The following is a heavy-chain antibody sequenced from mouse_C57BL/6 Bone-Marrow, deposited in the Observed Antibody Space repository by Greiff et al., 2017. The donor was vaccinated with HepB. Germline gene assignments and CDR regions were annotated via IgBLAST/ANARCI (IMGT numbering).Heavy chain of an antibody. J-gene: IGHJ2*01. CDR1: GYSITSGYY. CDR2: ISYDGSN. CDR3: ARLPITTVDY. D-gene: IGHD1-1*01. V-gene: IGHV3-6*01. Sequence: EVKLMESGPGLVKPSQSLSLTCSVTGYSITSGYYWNWIRQFPGNKLEWMGYISYDGSNNYNPSLKNRISISRDTSKNQFFLKLNSVTTEDTATYYCARLPITTVDYWGQGTTLTVSS.